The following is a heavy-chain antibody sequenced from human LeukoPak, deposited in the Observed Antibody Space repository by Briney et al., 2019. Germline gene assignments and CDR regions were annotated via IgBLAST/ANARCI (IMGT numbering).Heavy chain of an antibody. V-gene: IGHV1-69*13. D-gene: IGHD2-2*01. CDR3: ARDGHTGYCSSTSCYYFQH. Sequence: ASVKDSCKASGGTFSSYAISWVRQAPAQGLEWMGGIIPIFGTANYAQKFQGRVTITADESTSTAYMELTSLRSEDTAVYYCARDGHTGYCSSTSCYYFQHWGQGTLVTVSS. CDR2: IIPIFGTA. J-gene: IGHJ1*01. CDR1: GGTFSSYA.